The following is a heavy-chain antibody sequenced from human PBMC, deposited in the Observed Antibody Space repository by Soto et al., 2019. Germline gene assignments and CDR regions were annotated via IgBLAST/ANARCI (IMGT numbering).Heavy chain of an antibody. V-gene: IGHV1-2*04. CDR1: GYTFTGYY. CDR3: ARESSATIRLDP. J-gene: IGHJ5*02. CDR2: INPNSGGT. D-gene: IGHD5-12*01. Sequence: ASVKVSCKASGYTFTGYYMHWVRQAPGQGLEWMGWINPNSGGTNYAQRFQGWVTMTRDTSISTAYMELSRLRSDDTAVYYCARESSATIRLDPWGQGTLVTVSS.